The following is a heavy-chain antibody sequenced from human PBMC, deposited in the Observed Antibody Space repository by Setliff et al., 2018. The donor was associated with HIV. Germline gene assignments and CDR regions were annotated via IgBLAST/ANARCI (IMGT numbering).Heavy chain of an antibody. D-gene: IGHD3-10*01. J-gene: IGHJ6*03. CDR1: GFTFSDYS. CDR2: ISFDGAKK. Sequence: GGSLRLSCVASGFTFSDYSMNWVRQAPGKGLEWVAFISFDGAKKNYTDSMKGRLTISRDNSKDTLYLQMSSLRPEDTAVYYCARDPTMVWGVPSYYYYMDVWGKGTTVTVSS. CDR3: ARDPTMVWGVPSYYYYMDV. V-gene: IGHV3-30*03.